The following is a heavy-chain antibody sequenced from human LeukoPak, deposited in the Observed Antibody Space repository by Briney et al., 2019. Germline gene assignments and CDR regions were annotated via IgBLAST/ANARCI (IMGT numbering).Heavy chain of an antibody. D-gene: IGHD3-22*01. CDR1: GGSISSYY. CDR2: VSYSGST. CDR3: ARHRNYYDSSGSYYYFDY. V-gene: IGHV4-59*08. J-gene: IGHJ4*02. Sequence: SETLSLTCTVSGGSISSYYWSWIRQPPGKGLEWIGYVSYSGSTNYNPSLKSRVTISVDTSKNQFSLKLSSVTAADTAVYYCARHRNYYDSSGSYYYFDYWGQGTLVTVSS.